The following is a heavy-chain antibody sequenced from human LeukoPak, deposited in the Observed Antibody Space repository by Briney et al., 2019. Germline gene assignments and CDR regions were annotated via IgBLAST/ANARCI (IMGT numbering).Heavy chain of an antibody. Sequence: PSETLSLTCAVYGGSFSGYYWSWIRQPPGKGLEWIGEINHSGSTNYNPSLKSRVTISVDTSKNQFSLKLSSVTAADTAVYYCARATIFGVHMDVWGKGTTVTVSS. V-gene: IGHV4-34*01. CDR3: ARATIFGVHMDV. J-gene: IGHJ6*03. CDR2: INHSGST. D-gene: IGHD3-3*01. CDR1: GGSFSGYY.